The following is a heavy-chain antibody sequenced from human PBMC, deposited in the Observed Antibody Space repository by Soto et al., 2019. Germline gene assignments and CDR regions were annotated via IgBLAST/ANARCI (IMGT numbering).Heavy chain of an antibody. J-gene: IGHJ3*02. CDR2: ISGDGLST. CDR1: GSTFTDFT. CDR3: ARRPDAFDI. Sequence: GSLRLSCAGSGSTFTDFTMTWVRQAPGKGLEWVSAISGDGLSTYYAGSVKGRFTISRDNSKTTLYLQMNSLRAEDTAVYYCARRPDAFDIWGRGTMVTVPS. V-gene: IGHV3-23*01.